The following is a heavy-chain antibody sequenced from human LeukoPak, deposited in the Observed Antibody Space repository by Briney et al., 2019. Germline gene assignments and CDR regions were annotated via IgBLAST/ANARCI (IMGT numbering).Heavy chain of an antibody. CDR1: GYTFTGYY. CDR3: ARAVAGTDNWFDP. J-gene: IGHJ5*02. D-gene: IGHD6-19*01. V-gene: IGHV1-2*04. Sequence: ASVKVSCKASGYTFTGYYMHWVRQAPGQGLEWMGWINPNSGGTNYAQKFQGWVTMTRDTSISTAYMELSRLRSDDTAVYYCARAVAGTDNWFDPWGQGTLVTVSS. CDR2: INPNSGGT.